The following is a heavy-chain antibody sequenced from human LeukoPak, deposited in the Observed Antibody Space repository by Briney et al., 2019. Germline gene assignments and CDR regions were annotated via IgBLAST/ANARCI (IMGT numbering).Heavy chain of an antibody. CDR1: GFTFSSYA. CDR2: ISYDGSNK. V-gene: IGHV3-30-3*01. D-gene: IGHD2-15*01. CDR3: VRDNPRCCGVVPANIDDY. Sequence: GGSLRLSCAASGFTFSSYAMHWVRQAPGKGLEWVAVISYDGSNKYYADSVRGRFTISRDNAKNSLYLQMNSLRAEDTAVYYCVRDNPRCCGVVPANIDDYWGQGTLVTSPQ. J-gene: IGHJ4*02.